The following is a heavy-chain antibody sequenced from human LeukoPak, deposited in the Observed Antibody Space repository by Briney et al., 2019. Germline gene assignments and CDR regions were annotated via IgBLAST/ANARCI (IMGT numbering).Heavy chain of an antibody. D-gene: IGHD3-10*01. CDR1: GYTLTELS. CDR3: AREDPMVRGVISSWGYYYYYMDV. J-gene: IGHJ6*03. CDR2: FDPEDGET. Sequence: ASVKVSCKVSGYTLTELSMHWVRQAPGKGLEWMGGFDPEDGETIYAQKFQGRVTITADESTSTAYMELSSLRSEDTAVYYCAREDPMVRGVISSWGYYYYYMDVWGKGTTVTVSS. V-gene: IGHV1-24*01.